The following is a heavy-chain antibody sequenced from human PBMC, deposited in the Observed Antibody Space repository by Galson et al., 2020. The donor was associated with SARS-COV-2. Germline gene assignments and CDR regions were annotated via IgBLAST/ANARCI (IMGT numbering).Heavy chain of an antibody. CDR2: LSFTGSP. J-gene: IGHJ5*02. D-gene: IGHD2-2*02. CDR1: GGSMTSGGFS. CDR3: ARVSPYTGNWFDP. V-gene: IGHV4-30-2*05. Sequence: ASETLSLTCAVSGGSMTSGGFSWSWLRLSPGKGLEWIGHLSFTGSPFYKPSLKSRLSMSVDTSKNEFSMTLTSVTAADTAIYYCARVSPYTGNWFDPWGQGILVTVS.